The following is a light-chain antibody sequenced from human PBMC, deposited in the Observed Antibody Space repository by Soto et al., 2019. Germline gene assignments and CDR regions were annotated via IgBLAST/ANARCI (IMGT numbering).Light chain of an antibody. V-gene: IGKV3-15*01. CDR2: GAS. CDR1: QSVSSN. CDR3: KKRDDWPRT. J-gene: IGKJ5*01. Sequence: EIVMTQSPATLSVSPGERATLSCRASQSVSSNLAWYQQKPGQAPRLLIYGASTRATGIPARFSGSGSGTEFTLTISSLEPDDLAGDYCKKRDDWPRTLGQGTRMDIK.